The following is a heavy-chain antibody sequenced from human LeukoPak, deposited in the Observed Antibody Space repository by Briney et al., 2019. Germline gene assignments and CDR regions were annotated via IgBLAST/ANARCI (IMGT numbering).Heavy chain of an antibody. CDR2: IYPGDSDT. V-gene: IGHV5-51*01. D-gene: IGHD2-2*01. CDR3: ARHGYCSSNSCPVDY. J-gene: IGHJ4*02. Sequence: GESLKISCKGSGYRFTSYWIGWVRQMPGKGLEWMGIIYPGDSDTRYSPSFQGQVTISADKSIITAYLQWSSLKASDTAMYCCARHGYCSSNSCPVDYWGQGTLVTVSS. CDR1: GYRFTSYW.